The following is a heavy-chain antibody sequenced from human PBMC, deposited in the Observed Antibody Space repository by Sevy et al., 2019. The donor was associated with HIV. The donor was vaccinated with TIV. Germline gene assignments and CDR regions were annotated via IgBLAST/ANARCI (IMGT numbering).Heavy chain of an antibody. CDR2: IKRDGSEK. D-gene: IGHD2-2*01. J-gene: IGHJ6*02. CDR3: ARDCSSTKCLWGLDV. Sequence: GGSLRLSCAASGFTFNVYGMHWVRQAPGKGLEWVANIKRDGSEKYYVASVKGRFTISRDNAKNSLHLQMNSLRAEDTAVYYCARDCSSTKCLWGLDVWGQGTTVTVSS. CDR1: GFTFNVYG. V-gene: IGHV3-7*03.